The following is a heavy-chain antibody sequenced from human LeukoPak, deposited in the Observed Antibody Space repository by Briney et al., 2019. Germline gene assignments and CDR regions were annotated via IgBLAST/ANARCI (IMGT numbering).Heavy chain of an antibody. V-gene: IGHV4-34*01. D-gene: IGHD5-18*01. J-gene: IGHJ6*03. CDR1: GGSFSGYY. CDR3: AKDPSRPNLWLRPYYYYYYMDV. Sequence: PSETLSLTCAVYGGSFSGYYWSWIRQPPGKGLEWIGEINHSGSTNYNPSLKSRVTISVDTSKNQFSLKLSSVTAADTAVYYCAKDPSRPNLWLRPYYYYYYMDVWGKGTTVTISS. CDR2: INHSGST.